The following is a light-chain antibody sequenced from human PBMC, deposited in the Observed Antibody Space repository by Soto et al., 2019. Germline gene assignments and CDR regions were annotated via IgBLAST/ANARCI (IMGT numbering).Light chain of an antibody. CDR2: DTS. V-gene: IGKV3-20*01. CDR3: QQYGSSPQT. CDR1: QSISSN. J-gene: IGKJ1*01. Sequence: EIVMTQSPVTLSVSTGERATLSCRASQSISSNLAWHQQKPGQAPRLLIYDTSNRATGIPARFSGSGSGTDFTLTISRLEPEDFAVYYCQQYGSSPQTFGQGTKVDI.